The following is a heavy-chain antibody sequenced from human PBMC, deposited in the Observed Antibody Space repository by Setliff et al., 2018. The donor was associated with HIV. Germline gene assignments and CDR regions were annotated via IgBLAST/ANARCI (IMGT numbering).Heavy chain of an antibody. D-gene: IGHD3-22*01. Sequence: ETLSLTCAVYGGSLSGDYWSWIRQPPGKGLKWIGEINQSGSTNYNPSLKSRVIISVDTSKNQLSLKLSSVTAADTAMYYCARGRGRTFYYDSSGSRAFDIWGQGTMVTVSS. J-gene: IGHJ3*02. CDR3: ARGRGRTFYYDSSGSRAFDI. CDR2: INQSGST. CDR1: GGSLSGDY. V-gene: IGHV4-34*01.